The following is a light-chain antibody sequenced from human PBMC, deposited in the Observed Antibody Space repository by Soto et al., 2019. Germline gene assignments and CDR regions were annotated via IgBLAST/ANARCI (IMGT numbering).Light chain of an antibody. CDR1: QSVRNY. CDR2: DAS. V-gene: IGKV3-11*01. CDR3: QQRSKMPLT. J-gene: IGKJ1*01. Sequence: TVLTQSPGTLSLSPGETATLSCRASQSVRNYLAWYQQKPGQAPRLLIYDASNRATGIPARFSGTGSETDFTLTIGSLEPEDFAIYYCQQRSKMPLTFGHGTKVDI.